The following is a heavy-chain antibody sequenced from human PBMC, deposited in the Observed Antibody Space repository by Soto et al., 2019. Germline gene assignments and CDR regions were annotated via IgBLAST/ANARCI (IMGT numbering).Heavy chain of an antibody. CDR2: INHSGST. J-gene: IGHJ6*02. D-gene: IGHD5-18*01. CDR1: GGSFSAYY. CDR3: ARDLDTAMARVPLNYYYGMDV. Sequence: SETLSLTCAVYGGSFSAYYWSWIRQPPGKGLEWIGEINHSGSTNYNPSLKSRVTISVDTSASTAYMELSSLRSEDTAVYYCARDLDTAMARVPLNYYYGMDVWGQGTTVTVSS. V-gene: IGHV4-34*01.